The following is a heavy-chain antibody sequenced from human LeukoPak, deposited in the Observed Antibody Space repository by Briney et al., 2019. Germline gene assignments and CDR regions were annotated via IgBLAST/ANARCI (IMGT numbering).Heavy chain of an antibody. V-gene: IGHV1-18*01. CDR3: ARDHGILTPLGTFDI. CDR2: ISADNGKT. J-gene: IGHJ3*02. Sequence: ASVKVSCKASGYTFTSYGISWVRQAPGQGLEWVGWISADNGKTNYVQKVQGRVTMTTDTSTSTAYMELRSLTSDDTAVYYCARDHGILTPLGTFDIWGQGTMVTVSS. D-gene: IGHD3-9*01. CDR1: GYTFTSYG.